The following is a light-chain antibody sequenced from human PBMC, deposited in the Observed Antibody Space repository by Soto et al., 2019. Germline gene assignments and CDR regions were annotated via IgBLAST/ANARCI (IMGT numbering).Light chain of an antibody. J-gene: IGLJ2*01. CDR2: DND. CDR3: GTWDTSLSAAV. V-gene: IGLV1-51*01. CDR1: SFNIGNNY. Sequence: QSVLTQPPSVSAAPGQKVTISCSGSSFNIGNNYVSWYHQPPGTAPKLLMFDNDKRPSGIPDRFSGSKSGTSVTLVITGLQTGDEADYYCGTWDTSLSAAVFGGGTKLTVL.